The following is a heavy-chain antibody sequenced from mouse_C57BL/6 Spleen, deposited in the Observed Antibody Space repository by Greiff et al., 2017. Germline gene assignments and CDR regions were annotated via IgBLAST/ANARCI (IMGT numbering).Heavy chain of an antibody. CDR1: GSPFTRYD. J-gene: IGHJ1*03. CDR2: IYPRDGST. Sequence: VQPPQSGPELVKPGASVKLSCNASGSPFTRYDINWVKQRPGQGLEWIGWIYPRDGSTKYTEKFKGKATLTVDTSSSAAYMELHSLTSEDSAVYVCARWRALTGGWYFDVWGTGTTVTVSS. V-gene: IGHV1-85*01. CDR3: ARWRALTGGWYFDV. D-gene: IGHD4-1*01.